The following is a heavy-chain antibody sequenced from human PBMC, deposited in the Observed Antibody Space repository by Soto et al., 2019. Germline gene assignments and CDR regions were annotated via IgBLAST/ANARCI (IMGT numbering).Heavy chain of an antibody. Sequence: EVQLVESGGGLVQPGGSLRLSCAASGVTFSSYSMNWVRQAPGKGLEWVSYISSSSSTIYYADSVKGRFTISRDNAKNSLYLQMNSLRAEDTAVYYCARDEGSGVATNDYWGQGTLVTVSS. CDR2: ISSSSSTI. D-gene: IGHD5-12*01. J-gene: IGHJ4*02. CDR1: GVTFSSYS. V-gene: IGHV3-48*01. CDR3: ARDEGSGVATNDY.